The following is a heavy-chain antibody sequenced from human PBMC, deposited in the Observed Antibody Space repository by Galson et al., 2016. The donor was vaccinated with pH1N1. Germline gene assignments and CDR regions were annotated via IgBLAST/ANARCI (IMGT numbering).Heavy chain of an antibody. CDR3: TRARAGTYTKSWLYYAYCFDV. V-gene: IGHV4-39*02. CDR2: VFHTGST. J-gene: IGHJ6*02. D-gene: IGHD1-26*01. CDR1: GVSISSSDFY. Sequence: SETLSLTCSVSGVSISSSDFYWAWIRQSPGKGLEWIGSVFHTGSTYYNPSLKSRVVISVDTSKNLLYLNQSSVTAADTAVYFCTRARAGTYTKSWLYYAYCFDVGGQGTTVTVAS.